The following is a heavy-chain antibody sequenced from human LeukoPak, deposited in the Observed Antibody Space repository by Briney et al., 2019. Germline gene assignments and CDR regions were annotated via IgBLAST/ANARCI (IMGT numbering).Heavy chain of an antibody. J-gene: IGHJ4*02. CDR2: IYGGGNT. V-gene: IGHV3-53*01. CDR3: ATGGRSGMAFDF. CDR1: GLIATSNY. Sequence: GGSLRLSGSFSGLIATSNYMAWVRQAPGKSLHWISFIYGGGNTLYADSVRDRFSISRDNSKSTLYLQMSSLRVEDTAVYYCATGGRSGMAFDFWGQGTLVTVSS. D-gene: IGHD2-8*01.